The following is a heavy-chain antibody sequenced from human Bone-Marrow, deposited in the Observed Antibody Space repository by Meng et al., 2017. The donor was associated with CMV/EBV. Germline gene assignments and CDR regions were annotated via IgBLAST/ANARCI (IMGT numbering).Heavy chain of an antibody. D-gene: IGHD3-10*01. V-gene: IGHV3-53*01. CDR1: SSKY. CDR2: IYSGGST. Sequence: SSKYGGWVRQAPGKGLGWVSVIYSGGSTYYADSVKGRFTISRDNSKNTLYLQMNSLRAEDTAVYYCARGGPPLYYYGSGSYYYFDYWGQGTLVTVSS. CDR3: ARGGPPLYYYGSGSYYYFDY. J-gene: IGHJ4*02.